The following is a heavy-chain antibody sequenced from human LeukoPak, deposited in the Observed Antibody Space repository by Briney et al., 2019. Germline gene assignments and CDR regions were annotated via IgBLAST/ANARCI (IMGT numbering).Heavy chain of an antibody. Sequence: GGSLRLSCAASGFTLRSYTMNWVRQAPGKGLEWVSSIGISSNKIYYADSVKGRFIISRDNAKNSVYLQMNSLRVEDTAVYYCAREVPADIFDYWGQGALVSVSS. CDR2: IGISSNKI. V-gene: IGHV3-21*01. CDR3: AREVPADIFDY. CDR1: GFTLRSYT. D-gene: IGHD2-2*01. J-gene: IGHJ4*02.